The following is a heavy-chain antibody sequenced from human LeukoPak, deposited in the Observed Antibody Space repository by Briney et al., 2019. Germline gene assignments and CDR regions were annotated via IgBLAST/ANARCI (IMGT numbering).Heavy chain of an antibody. CDR1: GLTFSSYA. Sequence: LPGQSLRLSCTASGLTFSSYAMSWVRQAPGKGLEWVSAISGSGGSTYYADSVKGRFTISRDNFKNTLYLQMNSLRAEDTAVYYCAKGIMTTVTPPGLIGGQGTLVTVSS. D-gene: IGHD4-11*01. CDR3: AKGIMTTVTPPGLI. V-gene: IGHV3-23*01. J-gene: IGHJ4*02. CDR2: ISGSGGST.